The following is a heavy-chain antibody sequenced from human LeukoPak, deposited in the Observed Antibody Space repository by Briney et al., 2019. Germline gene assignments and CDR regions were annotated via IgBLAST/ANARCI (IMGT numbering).Heavy chain of an antibody. J-gene: IGHJ4*02. V-gene: IGHV3-7*05. D-gene: IGHD6-6*01. Sequence: GGSLRLSCAASGFTFSSYWMSCVRQAPGKGLEWVANIKQDGSEKYYVDSVKGRFTISRDNAKNSLYLQMNSLRAEDTAVYSCARGFPYSSSSPVYWGQGTLVTVSS. CDR1: GFTFSSYW. CDR3: ARGFPYSSSSPVY. CDR2: IKQDGSEK.